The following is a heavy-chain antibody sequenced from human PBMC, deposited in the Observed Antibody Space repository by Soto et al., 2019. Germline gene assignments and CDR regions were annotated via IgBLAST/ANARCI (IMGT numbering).Heavy chain of an antibody. CDR2: ISYDGSNK. CDR3: AGRLLLREVVIKAYNYYGLDV. J-gene: IGHJ6*02. CDR1: GFTFSSYA. D-gene: IGHD3-22*01. V-gene: IGHV3-30-3*01. Sequence: PGGSLRLSCAASGFTFSSYAMHWVRQAPGKGLEWVAVISYDGSNKYHADSVKGRFTISRDNSKNTLYLQMNSLRAEDTAVYYCAGRLLLREVVIKAYNYYGLDVWGQGTTVTVSS.